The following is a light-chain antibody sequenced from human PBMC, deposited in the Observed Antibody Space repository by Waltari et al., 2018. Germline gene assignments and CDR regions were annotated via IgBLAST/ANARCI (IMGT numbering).Light chain of an antibody. CDR1: SSNIGSNT. J-gene: IGLJ3*02. CDR2: SNN. V-gene: IGLV1-44*01. Sequence: QSVLTQPPSASGTPGQRVTISCSGSSSNIGSNTVNWYQQLPGTAPKLLTYSNNHRPSGVPARFSGSKSGTSASLASSGLQSEDEADYYCAAWDDSLNGFWVFGGGTKLTVL. CDR3: AAWDDSLNGFWV.